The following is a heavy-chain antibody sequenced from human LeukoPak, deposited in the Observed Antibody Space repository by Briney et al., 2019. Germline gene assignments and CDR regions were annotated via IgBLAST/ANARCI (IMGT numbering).Heavy chain of an antibody. Sequence: KPSETLSLTCAVYGGSFSGYYWSWIRQPPGKGLEWIGEINNSGSTNYNPSLKSRVTISVDTSKNQFYLKLSCVTAADTAVYYCARGMRRDYRTSRYYYMDVWGKGTTVTVSS. J-gene: IGHJ6*03. D-gene: IGHD4-11*01. CDR1: GGSFSGYY. CDR2: INNSGST. CDR3: ARGMRRDYRTSRYYYMDV. V-gene: IGHV4-34*01.